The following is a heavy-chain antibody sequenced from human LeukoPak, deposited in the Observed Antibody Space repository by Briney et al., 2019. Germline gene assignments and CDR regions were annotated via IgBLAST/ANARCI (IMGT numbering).Heavy chain of an antibody. CDR3: ARILDHSDFPNNWFDP. CDR2: ISSSGGIT. D-gene: IGHD3/OR15-3a*01. V-gene: IGHV3-23*01. CDR1: GFTFSNYG. Sequence: QSGGSLRLSCAASGFTFSNYGMTWIRQAPGKGLEWVSAISSSGGITYYADSVKGRFTISRDNSKNTLYLEMNSLRGEDTAVYYCARILDHSDFPNNWFDPWGQGTLVTVSS. J-gene: IGHJ5*02.